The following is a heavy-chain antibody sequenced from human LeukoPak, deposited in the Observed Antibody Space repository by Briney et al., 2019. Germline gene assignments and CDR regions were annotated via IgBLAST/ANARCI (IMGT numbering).Heavy chain of an antibody. CDR2: IYDSGNT. CDR3: ARLDYYGSGSYLADY. Sequence: SETLSLTCTVSGVSISSYYWSWIRQPPGKGLEWIGYIYDSGNTNYNPSLKSRVTISVDTSKNQFSLKLSSVTAADTAVYYCARLDYYGSGSYLADYWGQGTLVTVSS. V-gene: IGHV4-59*08. D-gene: IGHD3-10*01. CDR1: GVSISSYY. J-gene: IGHJ4*02.